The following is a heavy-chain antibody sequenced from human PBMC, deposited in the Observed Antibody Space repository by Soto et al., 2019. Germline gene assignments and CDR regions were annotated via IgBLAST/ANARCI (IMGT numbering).Heavy chain of an antibody. V-gene: IGHV1-3*01. CDR2: INAGNGNT. J-gene: IGHJ2*01. D-gene: IGHD6-19*01. Sequence: QVQLVQSGAEVKKPGASGKVSCKASGYTFTSYAMHWVRQAPGQRLEWMGWINAGNGNTKYSQKFQGRVTITRDTSASTAYMELSSLRSEDTAVYYCAVGWLVNIWYFDLWGHGTLVTVSS. CDR3: AVGWLVNIWYFDL. CDR1: GYTFTSYA.